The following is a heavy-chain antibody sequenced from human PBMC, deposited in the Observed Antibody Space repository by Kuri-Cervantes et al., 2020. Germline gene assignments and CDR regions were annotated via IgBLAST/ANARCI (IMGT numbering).Heavy chain of an antibody. J-gene: IGHJ2*01. V-gene: IGHV3-48*04. CDR1: GFTFSSYS. Sequence: GESLKISCAASGFTFSSYSMNWVRQAPGKGLEWVSYISSSSSTIYYADSVKGRFTVSRDNARNSLYLQMNSLRAEDTAVYYCASKTSYYDSSGLYWYFDLWGRGTLVTVSS. D-gene: IGHD3-22*01. CDR3: ASKTSYYDSSGLYWYFDL. CDR2: ISSSSSTI.